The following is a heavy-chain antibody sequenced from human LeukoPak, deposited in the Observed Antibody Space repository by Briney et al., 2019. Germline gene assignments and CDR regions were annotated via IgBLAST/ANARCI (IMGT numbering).Heavy chain of an antibody. Sequence: GGSLRLSCAASGFTFSDYYMSWIRQAPGKGLEWVSYISSSGSTIYYADSVKGRFTISRDNAKNSLYLQMNSLRAVDTAVYYCARGGYSGYDLNAFDIWGQGTMVTVSS. CDR1: GFTFSDYY. D-gene: IGHD5-12*01. V-gene: IGHV3-11*04. J-gene: IGHJ3*02. CDR2: ISSSGSTI. CDR3: ARGGYSGYDLNAFDI.